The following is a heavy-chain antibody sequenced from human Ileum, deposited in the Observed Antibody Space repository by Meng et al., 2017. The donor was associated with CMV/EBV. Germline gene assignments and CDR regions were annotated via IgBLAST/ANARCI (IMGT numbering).Heavy chain of an antibody. CDR1: GFTFSSYE. V-gene: IGHV3-48*03. CDR2: ISSSGSTI. CDR3: AKGLFAAGSLVYFDF. J-gene: IGHJ4*02. Sequence: GGSLRLSCAASGFTFSSYEMNWVRQAPGKGLEWVSYISSSGSTIYYADSVKGRFTISRDNAKNSLYLQMNSLRAEDTAVYYCAKGLFAAGSLVYFDFWGQGTLVTVSS. D-gene: IGHD6-19*01.